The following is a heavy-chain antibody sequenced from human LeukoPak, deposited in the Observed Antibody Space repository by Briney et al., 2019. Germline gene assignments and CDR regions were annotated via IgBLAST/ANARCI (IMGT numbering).Heavy chain of an antibody. J-gene: IGHJ4*02. CDR2: ISYDGKNK. CDR3: VRVTTTTRNFDY. Sequence: GRSLRLSCAASGFTFSSHPMHWVRQTPGKGLEWVAVISYDGKNKYYADSVNGRFTVSRDNTKNTLNLQMNSLRVDDMGVYYCVRVTTTTRNFDYWGPGTLVTVSS. CDR1: GFTFSSHP. D-gene: IGHD1-1*01. V-gene: IGHV3-30*04.